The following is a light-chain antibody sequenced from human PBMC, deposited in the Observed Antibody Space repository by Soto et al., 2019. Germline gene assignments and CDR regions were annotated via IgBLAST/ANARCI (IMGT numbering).Light chain of an antibody. CDR2: GTS. V-gene: IGKV3-20*01. Sequence: EIVLTQSPGTLSLSLGERATLSCRASQSVSGTYSAWYQQKPGQAPRLLIYGTSNRAASIPDRFSGSGSGTDFSLTISRLEPEDFAVYYCQHYGSSPPDTFGQGTKLEIK. CDR1: QSVSGTY. J-gene: IGKJ2*01. CDR3: QHYGSSPPDT.